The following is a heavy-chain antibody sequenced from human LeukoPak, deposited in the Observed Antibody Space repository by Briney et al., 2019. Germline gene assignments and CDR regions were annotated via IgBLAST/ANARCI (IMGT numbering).Heavy chain of an antibody. CDR2: FDPEDGET. V-gene: IGHV1-24*01. D-gene: IGHD3-10*01. CDR3: ARDLNYYGSGSYPLPDAFDI. Sequence: GASVKVSCKVSGYTLTELSMHWVRQAPGKGLEWMGGFDPEDGETIYAQKFQGRVTMTEDTSTDTAYMELNSLRAEDTAVYYCARDLNYYGSGSYPLPDAFDIWGQGTMVTVSS. CDR1: GYTLTELS. J-gene: IGHJ3*02.